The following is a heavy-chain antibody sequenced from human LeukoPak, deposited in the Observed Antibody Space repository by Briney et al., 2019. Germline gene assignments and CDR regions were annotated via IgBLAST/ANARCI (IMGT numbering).Heavy chain of an antibody. CDR2: ISYDGSNK. J-gene: IGHJ4*02. Sequence: GGSLRLSCAASGFTFSSYAMHWVRQAPGKGLEWVAVISYDGSNKYYADSVKGRFTISRDNSKNTLYLQMNSLRAEDTAVYYCANSLTAMVTSLDYWVQGTLVTVSS. CDR1: GFTFSSYA. D-gene: IGHD5-18*01. CDR3: ANSLTAMVTSLDY. V-gene: IGHV3-30-3*01.